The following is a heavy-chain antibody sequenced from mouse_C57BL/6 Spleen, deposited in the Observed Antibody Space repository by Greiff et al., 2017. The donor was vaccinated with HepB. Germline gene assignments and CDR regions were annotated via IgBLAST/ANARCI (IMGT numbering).Heavy chain of an antibody. CDR3: APDGYYGNFAY. Sequence: EVQLQQSGPVLVKPGASVKMSCKASGYTFTDYYMNWVKQSHGKSLEWIGVINPYNGGTSYNQKFKGKATLTVDKSSSTAYMELNSLTSEDSAVYYCAPDGYYGNFAYWGQGTLVTVSA. CDR1: GYTFTDYY. V-gene: IGHV1-19*01. D-gene: IGHD2-3*01. J-gene: IGHJ3*01. CDR2: INPYNGGT.